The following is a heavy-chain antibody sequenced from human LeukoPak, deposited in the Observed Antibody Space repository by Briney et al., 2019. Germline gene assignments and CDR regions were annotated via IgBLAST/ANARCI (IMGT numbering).Heavy chain of an antibody. J-gene: IGHJ6*03. CDR3: AQYDTDYYYYMDV. CDR2: IYYSGST. D-gene: IGHD3-9*01. CDR1: GGSISSSSYY. V-gene: IGHV4-39*01. Sequence: SETLSLTCTVSGGSISSSSYYWGWIRQPPGKGLEGIGSIYYSGSTYYNPSLKSRVTISVDTSKNQFSLKLSSVTAADTAVYYCAQYDTDYYYYMDVWGKGTTVTVSS.